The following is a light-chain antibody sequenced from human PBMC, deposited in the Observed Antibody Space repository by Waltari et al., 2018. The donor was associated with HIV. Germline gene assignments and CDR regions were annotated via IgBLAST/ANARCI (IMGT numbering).Light chain of an antibody. CDR2: EVS. V-gene: IGLV2-14*01. CDR3: NSYTKNNTWV. CDR1: SSAVGGYNY. Sequence: QSALTQPASVSGSPGQSITISCTGTSSAVGGYNYVSWYQQYPGKAPKLMIYEVSNRPSGVSNRFSGSKSVSTASLTISGLQAEDEADYYCNSYTKNNTWVFGGGTKLTVL. J-gene: IGLJ3*02.